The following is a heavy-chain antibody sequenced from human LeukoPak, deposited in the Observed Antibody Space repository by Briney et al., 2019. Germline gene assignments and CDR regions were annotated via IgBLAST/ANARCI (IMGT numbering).Heavy chain of an antibody. CDR2: IHYSGST. J-gene: IGHJ6*03. CDR1: GGSITNYY. Sequence: PSETLSLTCTVSGGSITNYYWSWIRQPPGKGLEWIGYIHYSGSTNYNPSLKSRVTISVDTSKNQFSLKLSSVTAADTAVYYCARVAAAGIYYYYYYYMDVWGKGTTVTVSS. CDR3: ARVAAAGIYYYYYYYMDV. D-gene: IGHD6-13*01. V-gene: IGHV4-59*12.